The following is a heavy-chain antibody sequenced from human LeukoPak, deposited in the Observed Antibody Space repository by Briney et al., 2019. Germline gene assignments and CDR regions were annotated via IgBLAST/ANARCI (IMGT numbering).Heavy chain of an antibody. CDR2: ISWNSGSI. J-gene: IGHJ4*02. CDR1: GFTFDDYA. Sequence: GGSLRLSCAASGFTFDDYAMHWVRQAPGKGLEWVSGISWNSGSIGYADSVKSRFTISRDNAKNSLYLQVNSLRGEDTAFYYCAKGSGLRYFDWLPGGFDYWGQGTLVTVST. D-gene: IGHD3-9*01. CDR3: AKGSGLRYFDWLPGGFDY. V-gene: IGHV3-9*01.